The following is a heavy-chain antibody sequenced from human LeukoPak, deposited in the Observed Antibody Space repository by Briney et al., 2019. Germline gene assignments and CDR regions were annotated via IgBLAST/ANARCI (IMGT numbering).Heavy chain of an antibody. CDR2: ISAYNGNT. V-gene: IGHV1-18*01. D-gene: IGHD2-15*01. CDR1: GYTFTSYG. CDR3: ARDSLDIVVVVATYYYGMDV. Sequence: ASVKVSCKASGYTFTSYGISWVRQAPGQGLEWMGWISAYNGNTNYAQKLQGRVTMTTDTSTSTAYMELRSLRSDDTAVYYCARDSLDIVVVVATYYYGMDVWGQGTTVTVS. J-gene: IGHJ6*02.